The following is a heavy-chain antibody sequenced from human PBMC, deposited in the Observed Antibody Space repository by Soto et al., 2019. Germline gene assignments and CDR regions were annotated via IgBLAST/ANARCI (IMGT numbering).Heavy chain of an antibody. CDR2: LSDSGGST. D-gene: IGHD6-13*01. J-gene: IGHJ4*02. CDR3: AKVSSSWYSGFFDL. Sequence: EVQLLESGGGLVQPGGSLRLSCTASGFTFSSHAMTWARQAPGKGLEWVSGLSDSGGSTYYADSVKGRFTISRDNSMTTLYLQMNTLRAEDTAVYYCAKVSSSWYSGFFDLWGQGTLVTVSS. V-gene: IGHV3-23*01. CDR1: GFTFSSHA.